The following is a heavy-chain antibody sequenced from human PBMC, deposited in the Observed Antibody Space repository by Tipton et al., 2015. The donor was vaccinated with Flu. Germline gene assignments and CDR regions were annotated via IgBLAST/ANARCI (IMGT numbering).Heavy chain of an antibody. J-gene: IGHJ4*02. V-gene: IGHV4-34*01. D-gene: IGHD6-13*01. Sequence: LRLSCAVYGGSFSGYYWSWIRQPPGKGLEWIGEINHSGSTNYNPSLKSRVTISVDTSKNQFSLKLSSVTAADTAVYYCARHAALASSSCALDYWGQGTLVTVSS. CDR3: ARHAALASSSCALDY. CDR2: INHSGST. CDR1: GGSFSGYY.